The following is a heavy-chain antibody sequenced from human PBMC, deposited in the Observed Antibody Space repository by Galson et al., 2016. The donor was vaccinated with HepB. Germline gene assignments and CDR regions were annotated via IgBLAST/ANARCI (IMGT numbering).Heavy chain of an antibody. J-gene: IGHJ4*02. D-gene: IGHD3-10*01. Sequence: SLRLSCAASGFTFSRYGMHWVRQAPGKGLEWVAVISYDGSNKYYADSVKGRFTISRDNSKNTLYLQMNSLRAEDTAMYYCAVDPRGYWGQGTLVTVSS. CDR3: AVDPRGY. CDR1: GFTFSRYG. V-gene: IGHV3-30*03. CDR2: ISYDGSNK.